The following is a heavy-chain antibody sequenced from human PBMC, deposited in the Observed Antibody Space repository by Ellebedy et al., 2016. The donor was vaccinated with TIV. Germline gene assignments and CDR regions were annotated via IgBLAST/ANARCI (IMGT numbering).Heavy chain of an antibody. D-gene: IGHD6-6*01. J-gene: IGHJ6*02. Sequence: GGSLRLSCAASGFTFSSYSMNWVRQAPGKGLEWVSSISSSSSYIYYADSVKGRFTISRDNAKNSLYLQMNSLRAEDTAVYYCAFGYSSSASYYYYAMDVWGQGTTVTVSS. CDR2: ISSSSSYI. V-gene: IGHV3-21*01. CDR1: GFTFSSYS. CDR3: AFGYSSSASYYYYAMDV.